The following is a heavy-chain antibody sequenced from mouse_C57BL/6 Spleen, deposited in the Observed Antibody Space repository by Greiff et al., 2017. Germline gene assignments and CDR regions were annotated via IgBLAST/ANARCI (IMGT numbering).Heavy chain of an antibody. Sequence: EVKVEESGPGLVKPSQSLSLTCSVTGYSITSGYYWNWIRQFPGNKLEWMGYISYDGSNNYNPSLKNRISITRDTSKNQFFLKLNSVTTEDTATYYCAIYGSSPFAYWGQGTLVTVSA. CDR1: GYSITSGYY. J-gene: IGHJ3*01. CDR2: ISYDGSN. CDR3: AIYGSSPFAY. D-gene: IGHD1-1*01. V-gene: IGHV3-6*01.